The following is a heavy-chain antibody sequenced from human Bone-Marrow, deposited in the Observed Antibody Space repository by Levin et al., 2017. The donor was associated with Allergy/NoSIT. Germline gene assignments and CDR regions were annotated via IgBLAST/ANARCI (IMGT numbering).Heavy chain of an antibody. CDR3: ARDEWLRFYFDY. J-gene: IGHJ4*02. CDR1: GYCFTDYY. D-gene: IGHD5-12*01. Sequence: ASVKVSCKASGYCFTDYYIHWVRQAPGQGLEYMGWINPSSGGTNHAQKFQGRVTMTRDTSLGTAFMELSSLRSDDTAVYYCARDEWLRFYFDYWGQGTLVTVSS. V-gene: IGHV1-2*02. CDR2: INPSSGGT.